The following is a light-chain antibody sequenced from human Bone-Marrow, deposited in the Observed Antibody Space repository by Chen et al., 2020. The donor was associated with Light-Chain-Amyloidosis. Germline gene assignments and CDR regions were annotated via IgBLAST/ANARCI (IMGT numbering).Light chain of an antibody. CDR1: DLPTKY. CDR3: QSADSSGTYEVI. CDR2: RDT. J-gene: IGLJ2*01. Sequence: SYELTQPPSVSVSPGQTARIPCSGDDLPTKYAYWYQQKPGQAPVLVIHRDTERPSAISERFSGSSSGTTATLTISGVQAEDEADYHCQSADSSGTYEVIVGGGTKLTV. V-gene: IGLV3-25*03.